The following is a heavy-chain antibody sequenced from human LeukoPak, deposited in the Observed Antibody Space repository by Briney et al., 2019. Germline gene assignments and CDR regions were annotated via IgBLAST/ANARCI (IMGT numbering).Heavy chain of an antibody. V-gene: IGHV3-30*18. CDR2: MSYDGTNK. CDR1: GFTFSAYA. CDR3: AKTPKVVAVAGIDY. D-gene: IGHD6-19*01. J-gene: IGHJ4*02. Sequence: PGRSLRLSCVASGFTFSAYAMHWVRQVPAKGLEWVAAMSYDGTNKYYADSVKGRFTISRDNSKNTLYLQMNSLRAEDTAMYYCAKTPKVVAVAGIDYWGQGTLVSVSS.